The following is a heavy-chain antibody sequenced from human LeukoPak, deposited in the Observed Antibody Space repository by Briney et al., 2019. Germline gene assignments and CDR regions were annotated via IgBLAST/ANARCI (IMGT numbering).Heavy chain of an antibody. CDR1: GFIFSNLW. D-gene: IGHD2-2*01. CDR3: ARLGYCSSTSCYAVDY. Sequence: GGSLRLSCAACGFIFSNLWMHWVRQAPGKGLVWVSHINTDGSSTTYADSVKGRFTISRGNAKNTLYLQMNSLRAEDTAVYYCARLGYCSSTSCYAVDYWGQGTLVTVSS. J-gene: IGHJ4*02. V-gene: IGHV3-74*01. CDR2: INTDGSST.